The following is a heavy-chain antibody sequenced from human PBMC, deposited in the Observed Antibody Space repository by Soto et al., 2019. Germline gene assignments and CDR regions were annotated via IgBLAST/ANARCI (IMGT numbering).Heavy chain of an antibody. CDR1: GGSVSSGSHF. D-gene: IGHD2-21*01. CDR2: IYYSGST. CDR3: ARDGDKCPFDY. Sequence: SETLSLTCTVSGGSVSSGSHFYNWIRQPPGRGLEWIGYIYYSGSTNYDSSLKSRVTISIDTSKNQFSLRLTSVTAADTAVYYCARDGDKCPFDYWGPGTLVTVSS. J-gene: IGHJ4*01. V-gene: IGHV4-61*01.